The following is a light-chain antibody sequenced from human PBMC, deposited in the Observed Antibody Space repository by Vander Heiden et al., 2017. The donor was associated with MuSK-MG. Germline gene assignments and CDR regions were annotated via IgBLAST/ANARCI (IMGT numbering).Light chain of an antibody. CDR2: NN. CDR3: ASWDDSRNGYV. V-gene: IGLV1-44*01. J-gene: IGLJ1*01. Sequence: QPMLTPPPPASGAPGQRVSISFSGAGCKVGRKAVSWYQQVPGTSPELVIRNNRRPSWGPVRFSGSKSGPSASLAISGRQPEDEADYYCASWDDSRNGYVFGTGTKVTVL. CDR1: GCKVGRKA.